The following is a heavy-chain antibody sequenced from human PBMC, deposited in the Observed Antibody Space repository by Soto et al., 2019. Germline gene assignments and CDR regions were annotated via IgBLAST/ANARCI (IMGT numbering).Heavy chain of an antibody. CDR3: ARDRDNWNYLHY. J-gene: IGHJ4*02. D-gene: IGHD1-7*01. Sequence: SVKVSCKASGYTFTSYAMHWVRQAPGQRLEWMGWINAGNGNTKYSQKFQGRVTITRDTSASTAYMELSSLRSEDTAVYYCARDRDNWNYLHYWGQGTLVTVSS. CDR1: GYTFTSYA. CDR2: INAGNGNT. V-gene: IGHV1-3*01.